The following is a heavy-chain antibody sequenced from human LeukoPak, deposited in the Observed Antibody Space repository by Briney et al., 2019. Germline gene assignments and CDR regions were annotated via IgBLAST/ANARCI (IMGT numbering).Heavy chain of an antibody. Sequence: SVKVSCKASGGTFSSYAISWVRQAPGQGLEWMGGIIPIFGTANYAQKFQGRVTITADESTGTAYMELSSLRSEDTAVYYCARGDFGVTGGDYWGQGTLVTVSS. CDR3: ARGDFGVTGGDY. D-gene: IGHD3-3*01. J-gene: IGHJ4*02. CDR2: IIPIFGTA. CDR1: GGTFSSYA. V-gene: IGHV1-69*13.